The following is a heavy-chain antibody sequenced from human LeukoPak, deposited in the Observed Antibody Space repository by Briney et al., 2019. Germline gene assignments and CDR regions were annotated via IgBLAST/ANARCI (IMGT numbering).Heavy chain of an antibody. Sequence: SETLSLTCTVSGGSISSSNYYWGWIRQPPGKGLEWIGNIYYSGSTYYNPSLKSRVTISVDTSKNQFSLKLSSVTAADTAVYYCARGRSYYYMDVWGKGTTVTVSS. CDR1: GGSISSSNYY. CDR3: ARGRSYYYMDV. V-gene: IGHV4-39*07. CDR2: IYYSGST. J-gene: IGHJ6*03.